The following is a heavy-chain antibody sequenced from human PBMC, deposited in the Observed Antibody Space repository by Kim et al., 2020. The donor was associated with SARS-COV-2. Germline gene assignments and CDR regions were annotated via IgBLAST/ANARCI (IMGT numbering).Heavy chain of an antibody. CDR3: AIEHWNYLGSGSYYNHNWFDP. CDR2: IYYSGST. V-gene: IGHV4-31*03. D-gene: IGHD3-10*01. J-gene: IGHJ5*02. Sequence: SETLSLTCTVSGGSISSGGYYWSWIRQHPGKGLEWIGYIYYSGSTYYNPSLKSRVTISVDTSKNQFSLKLSSVTAADTAVYYCAIEHWNYLGSGSYYNHNWFDPWGQGTLVTVSS. CDR1: GGSISSGGYY.